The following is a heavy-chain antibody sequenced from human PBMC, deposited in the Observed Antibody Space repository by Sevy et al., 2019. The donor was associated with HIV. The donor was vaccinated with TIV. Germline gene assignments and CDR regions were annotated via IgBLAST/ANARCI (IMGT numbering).Heavy chain of an antibody. V-gene: IGHV3-23*01. D-gene: IGHD1-26*01. Sequence: GGSLRLSCAASGFTFSTYAMSWVRQAPGKGLEWVSGISGSGVTTYYADSVTGLFTISRDNSKNTLYLQMNSLTAQDTAVYYCAKAGVRVGPTFDLFYFAYWGQGTLVTVSS. J-gene: IGHJ4*02. CDR2: ISGSGVTT. CDR1: GFTFSTYA. CDR3: AKAGVRVGPTFDLFYFAY.